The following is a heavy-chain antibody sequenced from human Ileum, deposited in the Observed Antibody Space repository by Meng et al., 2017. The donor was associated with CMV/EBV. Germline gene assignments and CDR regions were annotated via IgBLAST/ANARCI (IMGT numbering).Heavy chain of an antibody. CDR2: IKSKAGGGTA. V-gene: IGHV3-15*01. D-gene: IGHD2-15*01. CDR3: AHQGRGWQLPS. CDR1: GFSLSDHY. J-gene: IGHJ4*02. Sequence: EVQLVESGGGLVQPGGSLSISCAGSGFSLSDHYVDWVRQAPGKGLELVGRIKSKAGGGTADDNAPVKGRFSISRDDSTGMVHRQMNSSKTEDTAVYHCAHQGRGWQLPSWGQGTLVTVSS.